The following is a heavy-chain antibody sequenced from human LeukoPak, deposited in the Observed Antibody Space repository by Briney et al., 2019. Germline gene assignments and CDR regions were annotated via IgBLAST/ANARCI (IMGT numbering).Heavy chain of an antibody. Sequence: GGSLRLSCAASGFTFSSYSMNWVRQAPGKGLEWVSSISSSSSYIYYADSVKGRFTISRDNAKNSLYLQMNSLRAEDTALYYCAKDTSSGWYDDAFDIWGQGTMVTVSS. CDR1: GFTFSSYS. CDR3: AKDTSSGWYDDAFDI. V-gene: IGHV3-21*04. CDR2: ISSSSSYI. J-gene: IGHJ3*02. D-gene: IGHD6-19*01.